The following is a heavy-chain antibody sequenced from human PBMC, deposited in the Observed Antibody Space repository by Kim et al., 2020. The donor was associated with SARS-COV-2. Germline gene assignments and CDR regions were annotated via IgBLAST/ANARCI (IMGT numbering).Heavy chain of an antibody. CDR2: IKSKTDGGTT. J-gene: IGHJ6*02. D-gene: IGHD2-15*01. CDR1: GFTFSNAW. CDR3: TTLDIVVVVAATGYGMDV. Sequence: GGSLRLSCAASGFTFSNAWMSWVRQAPGKGLEWVGRIKSKTDGGTTDNAAPVKGRFTISRDDSKNTLYLQMNSLKTEDTAVYYCTTLDIVVVVAATGYGMDVWGQGTTVTVSS. V-gene: IGHV3-15*01.